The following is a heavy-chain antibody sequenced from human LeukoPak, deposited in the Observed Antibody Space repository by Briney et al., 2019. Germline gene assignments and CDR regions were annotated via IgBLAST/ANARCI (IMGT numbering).Heavy chain of an antibody. V-gene: IGHV4-30-2*01. CDR2: ISQSGNI. D-gene: IGHD3-22*01. J-gene: IGHJ5*02. Sequence: SETLSLTCAVSGDSISSGGYSWSWIRQPPGKGLEWIGYIYHIGYISQSGNIYQNPSLKSRVTISLDTSRNQFSLKLSSVTAADTAVYYCARSPLAFYDSSGYPRVWFDPWGQGTLVTVSS. CDR3: ARSPLAFYDSSGYPRVWFDP. CDR1: GDSISSGGYS.